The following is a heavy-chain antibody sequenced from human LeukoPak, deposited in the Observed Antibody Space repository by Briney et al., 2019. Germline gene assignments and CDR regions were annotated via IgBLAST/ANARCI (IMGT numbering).Heavy chain of an antibody. J-gene: IGHJ6*03. D-gene: IGHD2-15*01. CDR1: GFTVSSNY. V-gene: IGHV3-53*01. CDR3: ARLYCSGGSCYSYYYYYMDV. CDR2: IYSGGST. Sequence: GGSLRLSCAASGFTVSSNYMSWVRRAPGKGLEWVSVIYSGGSTFYADSVKGRFTISRDKSKNTLYLQMSSLRAEDTAVYYCARLYCSGGSCYSYYYYYMDVWGKGTTVTVSS.